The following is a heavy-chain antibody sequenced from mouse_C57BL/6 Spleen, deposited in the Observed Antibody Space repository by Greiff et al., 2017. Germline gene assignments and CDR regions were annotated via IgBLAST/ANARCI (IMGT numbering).Heavy chain of an antibody. CDR3: ARVGYDYGWFAY. CDR1: GYTFTDYN. V-gene: IGHV1-18*01. CDR2: INPNNGGT. J-gene: IGHJ3*01. Sequence: VQLKQSGPELVKPGASVKIPCKASGYTFTDYNMDWVTQSHGKSLEWIADINPNNGGTFYNQKFKGKATLTVDKSSSTAYMELRSLTSEDTAVYYCARVGYDYGWFAYWGQGTLVTVSA. D-gene: IGHD2-4*01.